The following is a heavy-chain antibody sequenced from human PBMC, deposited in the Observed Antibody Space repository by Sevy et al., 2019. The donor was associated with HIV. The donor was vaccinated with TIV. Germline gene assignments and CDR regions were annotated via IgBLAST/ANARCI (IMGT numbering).Heavy chain of an antibody. D-gene: IGHD5-18*01. CDR2: IKQDGSEK. Sequence: GGSLRLSCAASGFTFSSYWMSWVRQAPGKGLEWVANIKQDGSEKYYVDSVKGGFTISRDNAKNSLYLQMNSLRAEETVVYYWARDGYSYGGRYYYFGMDVWGQRTTVTVSS. CDR1: GFTFSSYW. J-gene: IGHJ6*02. CDR3: ARDGYSYGGRYYYFGMDV. V-gene: IGHV3-7*03.